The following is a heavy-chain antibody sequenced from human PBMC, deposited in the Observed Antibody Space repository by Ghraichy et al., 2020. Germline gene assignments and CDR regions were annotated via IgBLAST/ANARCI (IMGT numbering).Heavy chain of an antibody. Sequence: GGSLRLSCAASGFSFSSYAMSWVRQAPGKGLEWVSGISGSGGSTYYADSVKGRFTISRDNSKNPLYLQMNSLRAEDTAVYYCVKAPSRQCLVTLTVYSGRDVWGQGTTVTVS. CDR1: GFSFSSYA. D-gene: IGHD6-19*01. CDR3: VKAPSRQCLVTLTVYSGRDV. V-gene: IGHV3-23*01. J-gene: IGHJ6*02. CDR2: ISGSGGST.